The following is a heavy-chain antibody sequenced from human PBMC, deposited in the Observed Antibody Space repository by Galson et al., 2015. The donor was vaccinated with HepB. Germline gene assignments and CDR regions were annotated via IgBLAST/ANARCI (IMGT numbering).Heavy chain of an antibody. CDR2: ISYDGSNK. CDR3: AREQTYYDFWSGYYAYYYYGMDV. V-gene: IGHV3-30*04. Sequence: SLRLSCAASGFTFSSYAMHWVRQAPGKGLEWVAVISYDGSNKYYADSVKGRFTISRDNSKNTLYLQMNSLRAEDTAVYYCAREQTYYDFWSGYYAYYYYGMDVWGQGTTVTVSS. CDR1: GFTFSSYA. J-gene: IGHJ6*02. D-gene: IGHD3-3*01.